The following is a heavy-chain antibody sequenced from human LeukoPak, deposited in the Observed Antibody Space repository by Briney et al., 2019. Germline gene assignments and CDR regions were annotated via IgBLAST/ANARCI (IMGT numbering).Heavy chain of an antibody. J-gene: IGHJ4*02. Sequence: SETLSLTCTVSGGSISSGGYSWSWIRQPPGKGLEWIGEIYHSGSTNYNPSLKSRVTISVDKSKNQFSLKLSSVTAADTAVYYCARAGDGSGFDYWGQGTLVTVSS. CDR1: GGSISSGGYS. D-gene: IGHD3-10*01. CDR2: IYHSGST. CDR3: ARAGDGSGFDY. V-gene: IGHV4-30-2*01.